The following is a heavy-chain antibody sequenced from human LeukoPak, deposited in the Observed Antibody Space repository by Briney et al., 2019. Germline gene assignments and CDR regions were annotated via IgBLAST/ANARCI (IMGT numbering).Heavy chain of an antibody. J-gene: IGHJ4*02. CDR1: RDTFMKYS. Sequence: SVKVSCKASRDTFMKYSVSWLRQAPGQGLQWMGGIIPLFGTRKYAQKFQGRVTITADESTSTAYMELSSLRSEDTAVYYCASQFTGPYDILTGYYNHYFDYWGQGTLVTVSS. CDR2: IIPLFGTR. D-gene: IGHD3-9*01. CDR3: ASQFTGPYDILTGYYNHYFDY. V-gene: IGHV1-69*13.